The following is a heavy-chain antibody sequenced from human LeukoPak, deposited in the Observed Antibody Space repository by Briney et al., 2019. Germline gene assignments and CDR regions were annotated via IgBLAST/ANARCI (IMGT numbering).Heavy chain of an antibody. CDR2: IKQDGSER. V-gene: IGHV3-7*01. CDR1: GGSISSSSYY. Sequence: ETLSLTCTVSGGSISSSSYYWGWIRQPPGKGLEWVANIKQDGSERYYVDSVKGRFTISRDNAKNSLYLQMNSLRAEDTAVYYCARMASIAEPFDYRGQGTLVTVSS. D-gene: IGHD6-6*01. J-gene: IGHJ4*02. CDR3: ARMASIAEPFDY.